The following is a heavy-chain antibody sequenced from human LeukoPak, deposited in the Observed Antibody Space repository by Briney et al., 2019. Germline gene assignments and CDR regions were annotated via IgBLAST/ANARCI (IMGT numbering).Heavy chain of an antibody. D-gene: IGHD2-15*01. V-gene: IGHV6-1*01. Sequence: SQTLSLTCAISGDSVSSNSAAWNWIRQSPSRGLEWMGRTYYRSKWYNDYAVSVKSRITINPDTSKNQFSLQLNSVTPEDTAVYYCARKYCSGGSCPFDYWGQGTLVTVSS. J-gene: IGHJ4*02. CDR1: GDSVSSNSAA. CDR2: TYYRSKWYN. CDR3: ARKYCSGGSCPFDY.